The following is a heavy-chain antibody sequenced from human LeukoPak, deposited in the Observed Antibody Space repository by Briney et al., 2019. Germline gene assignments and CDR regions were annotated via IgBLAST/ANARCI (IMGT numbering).Heavy chain of an antibody. CDR2: IYYSGST. Sequence: SETLSLTCTVSGGSISSYYWSWIRQPPGKGLEWIGYIYYSGSTYYNPSLKSRVTISVDTSKNQLTLKLSSVTAADTAVYYCARESNYHGSGTGWFDPWGQGTLVTVSS. CDR3: ARESNYHGSGTGWFDP. D-gene: IGHD3-10*01. J-gene: IGHJ5*02. V-gene: IGHV4-59*12. CDR1: GGSISSYY.